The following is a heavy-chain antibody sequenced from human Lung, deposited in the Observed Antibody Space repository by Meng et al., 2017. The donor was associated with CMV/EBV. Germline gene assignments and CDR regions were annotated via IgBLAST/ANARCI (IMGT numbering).Heavy chain of an antibody. D-gene: IGHD2-2*01. Sequence: SXXVSXKASRNTFSSYTLTWVRQAPGQGLEWMGGIIPIFAIANYAQSFRGRVTITADTSTSTGYMELSGLRSEDTAVYYCAVYCGTTSCYDGYGMDVWGQGTTATVSS. CDR3: AVYCGTTSCYDGYGMDV. CDR2: IIPIFAIA. CDR1: RNTFSSYT. V-gene: IGHV1-69*10. J-gene: IGHJ6*02.